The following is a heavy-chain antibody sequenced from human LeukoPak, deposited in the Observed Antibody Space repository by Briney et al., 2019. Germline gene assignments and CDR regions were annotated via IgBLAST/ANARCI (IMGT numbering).Heavy chain of an antibody. J-gene: IGHJ4*02. CDR2: INPNSGGT. Sequence: ASVKVSCKVSGYTLTELSMHWVRQAPGQGLEWMGRINPNSGGTNFAEKFQGRVTMTRDTSISAAFMELSGLRSDDTAVYYCAREVSGDPGGYWGQGTLVTVSS. D-gene: IGHD7-27*01. V-gene: IGHV1-2*06. CDR1: GYTLTELS. CDR3: AREVSGDPGGY.